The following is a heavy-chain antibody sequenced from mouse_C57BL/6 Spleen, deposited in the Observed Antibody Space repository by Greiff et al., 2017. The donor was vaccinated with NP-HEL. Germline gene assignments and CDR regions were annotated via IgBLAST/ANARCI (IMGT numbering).Heavy chain of an antibody. CDR1: GYTFTDYY. J-gene: IGHJ1*03. V-gene: IGHV1-19*01. CDR2: INPYNGGT. CDR3: ARRFSNWYFDV. Sequence: VQLQQSGPVLVKPGASVKMSCKASGYTFTDYYMNWVKQSHGKSLEWIGVINPYNGGTSYNQKFKGKATLTVDKSSSTAYMELNSLTSEDSAVYYCARRFSNWYFDVWGTGTTVTVSS. D-gene: IGHD6-2*01.